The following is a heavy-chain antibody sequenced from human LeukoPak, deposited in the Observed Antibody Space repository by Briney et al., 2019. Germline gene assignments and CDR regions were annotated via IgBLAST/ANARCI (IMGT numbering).Heavy chain of an antibody. V-gene: IGHV4-34*01. CDR3: ARGDLYYDIDY. CDR2: INHSGST. Sequence: SETLSLTCAVYGGPFSDYYWNWIRQPPGKGLEWIGEINHSGSTNYNPSLKSRVTVSLDTSKNQFSLKLNSVTAADTAVYYCARGDLYYDIDYWGQGTLVTVSS. D-gene: IGHD3-9*01. CDR1: GGPFSDYY. J-gene: IGHJ4*02.